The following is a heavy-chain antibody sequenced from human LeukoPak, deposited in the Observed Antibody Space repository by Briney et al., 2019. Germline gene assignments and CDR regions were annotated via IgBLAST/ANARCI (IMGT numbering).Heavy chain of an antibody. J-gene: IGHJ4*02. Sequence: KPSETLCLTCAVYGWSFSGYYWSWIRQPPGKGLEWIGEMNHSGSTNYNPSLKSRVTISVDTSKNQFSLKLSSVTAADTAVYYCARGRVVATYYFDYWGQGTLVTVSS. CDR2: MNHSGST. V-gene: IGHV4-34*01. CDR3: ARGRVVATYYFDY. CDR1: GWSFSGYY. D-gene: IGHD5-12*01.